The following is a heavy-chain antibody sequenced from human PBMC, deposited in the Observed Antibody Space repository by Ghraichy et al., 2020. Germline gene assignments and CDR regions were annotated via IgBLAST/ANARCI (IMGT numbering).Heavy chain of an antibody. D-gene: IGHD6-6*01. CDR1: GGSFSGYY. Sequence: ESLNISCAVYGGSFSGYYWSWIRQPPGKGLEWIGEINHSGSTNYNPSLKSRVTISVDTSKNQFSLKLSSVTAADTAVYYCARVASSSPYYYYYYMDVWGKGTTVTVSS. CDR3: ARVASSSPYYYYYYMDV. CDR2: INHSGST. V-gene: IGHV4-34*01. J-gene: IGHJ6*03.